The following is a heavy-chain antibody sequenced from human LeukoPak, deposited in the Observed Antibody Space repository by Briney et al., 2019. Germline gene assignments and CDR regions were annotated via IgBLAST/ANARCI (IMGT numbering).Heavy chain of an antibody. CDR2: ISSSTSYI. Sequence: SGGSLRLSCAASGFTFSSYGMHWVRQAPGKGLEWVSSISSSTSYISYADSVKGRFTISRDNAKNSLYLQMNSLRAEDTAVYYCARGRTSGWYAQDAFDIWGQGTMVTVSS. CDR3: ARGRTSGWYAQDAFDI. CDR1: GFTFSSYG. D-gene: IGHD6-19*01. J-gene: IGHJ3*02. V-gene: IGHV3-21*01.